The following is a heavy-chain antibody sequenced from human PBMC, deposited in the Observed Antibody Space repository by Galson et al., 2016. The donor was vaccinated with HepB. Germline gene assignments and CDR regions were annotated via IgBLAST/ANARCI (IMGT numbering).Heavy chain of an antibody. V-gene: IGHV6-1*01. Sequence: AISGDSVYNTAAAWVWIRQSPSRGLEWLGRTFYRSTWENHYAGSVKNRITISPDTSRNQFSLHLNSVTPEDTAVYYCARAVMLGRGMDVWGQGTTVTVSS. CDR1: GDSVYNTAAA. J-gene: IGHJ6*02. CDR3: ARAVMLGRGMDV. D-gene: IGHD3-10*01. CDR2: TFYRSTWEN.